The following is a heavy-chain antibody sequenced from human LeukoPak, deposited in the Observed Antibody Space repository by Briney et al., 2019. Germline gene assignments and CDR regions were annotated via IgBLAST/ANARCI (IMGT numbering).Heavy chain of an antibody. J-gene: IGHJ6*02. D-gene: IGHD2-15*01. CDR1: GLTFSNAW. CDR2: IKSKTDGGTT. Sequence: TGGSLRLSCAASGLTFSNAWMNWVRQAPGKGLEWVGRIKSKTDGGTTDYAAPVKGRFTISRDDPKNTLYLQMNSLKTEDTAVYYCTTVDCSGGSCYSFYYGMDVWGQGTTVTVSS. V-gene: IGHV3-15*07. CDR3: TTVDCSGGSCYSFYYGMDV.